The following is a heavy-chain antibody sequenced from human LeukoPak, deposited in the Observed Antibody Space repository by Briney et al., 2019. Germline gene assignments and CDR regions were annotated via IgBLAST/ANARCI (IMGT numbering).Heavy chain of an antibody. CDR3: ARYYYGSGSYQRYFDY. Sequence: SETLSLTCTVSGGSISNYFWSWVRQPPGKGLEWIGYIYYTGSTNYNPSLKSRVTISVDTSKNQFSLNLSSVTAADTAVYYCARYYYGSGSYQRYFDYWGQGTLVTVSS. J-gene: IGHJ4*02. CDR1: GGSISNYF. V-gene: IGHV4-59*08. D-gene: IGHD3-10*01. CDR2: IYYTGST.